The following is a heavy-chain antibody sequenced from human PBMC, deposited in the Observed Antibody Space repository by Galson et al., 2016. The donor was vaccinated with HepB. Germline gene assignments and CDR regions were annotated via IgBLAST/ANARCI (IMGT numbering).Heavy chain of an antibody. CDR3: VRASPTYYYDL. V-gene: IGHV3-48*02. CDR1: GFTFSXXX. J-gene: IGHJ4*02. D-gene: IGHD3-22*01. Sequence: SLRLSCAASGFTFSXXXMDXXXQAXXXGLXXLSXXXSGXXXILXADSGXGRFTISRDDAKNSLXLQMNSLRDEDTAVXYCVRASPTYYYDLWGQGTLVXVSS. CDR2: XXSGXXXI.